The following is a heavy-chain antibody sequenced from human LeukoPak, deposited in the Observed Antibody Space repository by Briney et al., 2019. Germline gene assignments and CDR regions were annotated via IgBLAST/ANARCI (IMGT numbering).Heavy chain of an antibody. V-gene: IGHV1-8*03. D-gene: IGHD4-17*01. CDR1: GYTFTSYD. J-gene: IGHJ3*02. CDR3: ARGRYGDYFNDAFDI. CDR2: LNPNSGNT. Sequence: ASVKVSXKASGYTFTSYDINWVRQATGQGLEWMGWLNPNSGNTGYAQKFQGRVTITRNTSISTAYMELSSLRSEDTAVYYCARGRYGDYFNDAFDIWGQGTMVTVSS.